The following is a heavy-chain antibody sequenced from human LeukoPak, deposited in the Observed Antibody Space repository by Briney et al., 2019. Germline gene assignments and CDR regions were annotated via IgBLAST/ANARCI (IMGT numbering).Heavy chain of an antibody. Sequence: SETLSLTCTVSDGSINGYYWSWIRQPPGKGLDSIGYMYSGGTTNYSPSLKSRVTISEDMSKNQFSLKLTSVTAADTAVYYCARHSGHSSTNDAFDIWGQGTMVIVSS. CDR2: MYSGGTT. D-gene: IGHD6-13*01. J-gene: IGHJ3*02. V-gene: IGHV4-59*01. CDR3: ARHSGHSSTNDAFDI. CDR1: DGSINGYY.